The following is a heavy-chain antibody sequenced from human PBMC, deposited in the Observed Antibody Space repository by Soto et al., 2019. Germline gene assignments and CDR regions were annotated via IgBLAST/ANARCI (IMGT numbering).Heavy chain of an antibody. CDR3: ARTVVVPAAMGYGAFDI. D-gene: IGHD2-2*01. Sequence: GGSLRLSCAASGFTFSSYAMHWVRQAPGKGLEWVAVISYDGSNKYYADSVKGRFTISRDNSKNTLYLQMNSLRAEDTAVYYCARTVVVPAAMGYGAFDIWGQGTMVTVSS. CDR1: GFTFSSYA. J-gene: IGHJ3*02. CDR2: ISYDGSNK. V-gene: IGHV3-30-3*01.